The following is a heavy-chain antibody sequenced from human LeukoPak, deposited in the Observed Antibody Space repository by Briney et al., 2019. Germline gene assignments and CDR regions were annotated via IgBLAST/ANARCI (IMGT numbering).Heavy chain of an antibody. J-gene: IGHJ4*02. V-gene: IGHV3-53*01. CDR3: LSVAGSKSNDY. D-gene: IGHD6-19*01. Sequence: GGSLRLSCAASGFTVSSNYMTWVRQAPGKGLEWVSVIYSDDSTYYADSVKGRFTISRDNSTNTLYLQMNSLRAEDTAVYYCLSVAGSKSNDYWGQGTLVTVSS. CDR2: IYSDDST. CDR1: GFTVSSNY.